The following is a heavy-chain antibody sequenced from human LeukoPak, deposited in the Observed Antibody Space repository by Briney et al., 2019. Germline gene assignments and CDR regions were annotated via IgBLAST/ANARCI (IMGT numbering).Heavy chain of an antibody. J-gene: IGHJ4*02. V-gene: IGHV3-23*01. CDR2: ISGSGGST. CDR3: AKNVDLSTIDY. Sequence: SAISGSGGSTYYADSVKGRFTISRDNSKNTLYLQMNSLRAEDTAVYYCAKNVDLSTIDYWGQGTLVTVSS.